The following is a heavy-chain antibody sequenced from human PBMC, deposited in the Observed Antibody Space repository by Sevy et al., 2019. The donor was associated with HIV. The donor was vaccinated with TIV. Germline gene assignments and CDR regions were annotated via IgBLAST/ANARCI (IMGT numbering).Heavy chain of an antibody. D-gene: IGHD3-10*01. Sequence: ASVKVSCKTSGYSFNMYGISWVRQAPGQGLEWMGWISAYTGDTDYRQMFRGRVTMTTDASTSTAYMELRRLTSDDTAVYYCARHRPQGVVSMPGSGYHYGADFWGQGTMVTVSS. CDR3: ARHRPQGVVSMPGSGYHYGADF. CDR2: ISAYTGDT. CDR1: GYSFNMYG. V-gene: IGHV1-18*01. J-gene: IGHJ6*02.